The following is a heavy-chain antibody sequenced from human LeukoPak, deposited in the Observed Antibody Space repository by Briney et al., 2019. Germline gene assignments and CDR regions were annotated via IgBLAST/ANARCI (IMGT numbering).Heavy chain of an antibody. J-gene: IGHJ4*02. V-gene: IGHV4-59*01. CDR3: AREVAGIQLFDY. CDR2: IHYSGST. Sequence: SETLSLTCTVSGDSISSDYWSWIRQPPGKGLEYIAYIHYSGSTDYNPSLKSRVTISVDTSKNQFSLKLSSVTAADAAVYYCAREVAGIQLFDYWGQGTLVTVSS. D-gene: IGHD5-18*01. CDR1: GDSISSDY.